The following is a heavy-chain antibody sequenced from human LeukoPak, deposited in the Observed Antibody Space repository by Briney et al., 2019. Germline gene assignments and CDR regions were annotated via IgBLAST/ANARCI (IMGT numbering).Heavy chain of an antibody. CDR1: GYSFTSYW. Sequence: GESLRSSSKGSGYSFTSYWIGWVRKMPGKGLEWMGIIYPGDSDTRYSPSFQGQVTISADKSISTAYLQWSSLKASDTAMYYCARQDCSSTSCHNDWWGRGILVTVSS. D-gene: IGHD2-2*02. CDR2: IYPGDSDT. J-gene: IGHJ4*02. CDR3: ARQDCSSTSCHNDW. V-gene: IGHV5-51*01.